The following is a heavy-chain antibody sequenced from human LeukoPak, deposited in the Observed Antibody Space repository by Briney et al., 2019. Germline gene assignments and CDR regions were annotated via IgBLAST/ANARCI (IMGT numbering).Heavy chain of an antibody. CDR1: RFTFSAYA. CDR2: ISGSGSST. Sequence: GGSLRLSCAASRFTFSAYAMNWVRQAPAKGLEWVSGISGSGSSTYYGDSVKGRFTIYRDNSKNTLYLQMNSLRVEDTAVYYCAKGPVVNFDYWGQGTLVTVSS. CDR3: AKGPVVNFDY. J-gene: IGHJ4*02. V-gene: IGHV3-23*01. D-gene: IGHD4-23*01.